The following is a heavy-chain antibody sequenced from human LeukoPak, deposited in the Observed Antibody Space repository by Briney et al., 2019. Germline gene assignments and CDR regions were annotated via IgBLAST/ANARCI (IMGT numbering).Heavy chain of an antibody. Sequence: GGSLRLSCAASGFTVSSNYMSWVRQAPGKGLEWVAVISYDGSNKYYADSVKGRFTISRDNSKNTLYLQMNSLRAEDTAVYYCAKDEGRTVRDYYGSGSPSGYWGQGTLVTVSS. J-gene: IGHJ4*02. CDR3: AKDEGRTVRDYYGSGSPSGY. CDR2: ISYDGSNK. CDR1: GFTVSSNY. V-gene: IGHV3-30*18. D-gene: IGHD3-10*01.